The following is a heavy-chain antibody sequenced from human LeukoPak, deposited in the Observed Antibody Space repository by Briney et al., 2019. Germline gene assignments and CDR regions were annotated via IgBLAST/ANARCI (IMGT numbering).Heavy chain of an antibody. J-gene: IGHJ4*02. Sequence: RSSETLSLTCTVSGGSISSSSYYWGWIRQPPGKGLEWIGSIYYSGSTYYNPSLKSRVTISVDTSKNQFSLKLSSVTAADTAVYYCARHGIDSSGWFINTDYFDYWGQGTLVTVSS. CDR1: GGSISSSSYY. CDR2: IYYSGST. CDR3: ARHGIDSSGWFINTDYFDY. D-gene: IGHD6-19*01. V-gene: IGHV4-39*01.